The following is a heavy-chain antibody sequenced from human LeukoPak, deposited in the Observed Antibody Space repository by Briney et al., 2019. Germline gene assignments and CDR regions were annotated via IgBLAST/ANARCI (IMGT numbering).Heavy chain of an antibody. V-gene: IGHV3-7*03. J-gene: IGHJ4*02. Sequence: GDSLRLSCAASGFTFTKYWMTWVRQAPGKGLEWVGNIKQDGSDKNYMDSVKGRFTISRDNSKNTLYLQMNSLRAEDTAVYYCAKVVHAKYFDYWGQGTLVTVSS. CDR1: GFTFTKYW. D-gene: IGHD4/OR15-4a*01. CDR2: IKQDGSDK. CDR3: AKVVHAKYFDY.